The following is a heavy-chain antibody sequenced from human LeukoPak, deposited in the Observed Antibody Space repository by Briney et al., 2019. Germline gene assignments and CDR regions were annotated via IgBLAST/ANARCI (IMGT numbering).Heavy chain of an antibody. CDR3: ARADVLWFGELVDY. D-gene: IGHD3-10*01. Sequence: ASVKVSCKASGYTFTGYYMNWVRQAPGQGLEWMGWINSDSGFTKYAQKFQGRVTMTRDTSISTAYMELSRLRSDDTAVYYCARADVLWFGELVDYWGQGTLVTVSS. CDR2: INSDSGFT. J-gene: IGHJ4*02. CDR1: GYTFTGYY. V-gene: IGHV1-2*02.